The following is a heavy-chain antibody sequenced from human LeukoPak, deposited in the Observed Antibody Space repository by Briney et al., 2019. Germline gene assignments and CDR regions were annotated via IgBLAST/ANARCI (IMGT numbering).Heavy chain of an antibody. CDR3: ASGSSYDSSGRGFDY. Sequence: ASVKVSCKASGYTFSDYYMHWVRQAPGQGLEWMGWINPNSGGTNYAQKFQGRVTMTRDTSISTAYMELGSLRFDDTAVYYCASGSSYDSSGRGFDYWGQGTLVTVSS. J-gene: IGHJ4*02. CDR2: INPNSGGT. V-gene: IGHV1-2*02. CDR1: GYTFSDYY. D-gene: IGHD3-22*01.